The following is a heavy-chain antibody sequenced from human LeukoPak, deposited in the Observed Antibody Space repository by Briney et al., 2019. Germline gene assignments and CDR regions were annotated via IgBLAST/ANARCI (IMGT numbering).Heavy chain of an antibody. J-gene: IGHJ3*02. D-gene: IGHD4-17*01. CDR2: INAYGSST. V-gene: IGHV3-74*01. CDR3: TFSSYGDHVGVDAFDM. Sequence: GGSLRLSCAASGFTFSTCWMHWVRQAPGKGLVWVSRINAYGSSTNYADSVKGRFTISRDNAKNTVYLQMNSLSAEDTAMYYCTFSSYGDHVGVDAFDMWGQGTMVTVSS. CDR1: GFTFSTCW.